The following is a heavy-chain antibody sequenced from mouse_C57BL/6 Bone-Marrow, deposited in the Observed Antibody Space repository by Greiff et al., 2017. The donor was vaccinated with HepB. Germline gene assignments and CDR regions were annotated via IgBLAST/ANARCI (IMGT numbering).Heavy chain of an antibody. CDR2: IHPNSGST. Sequence: QVQLQQPGAELVKPGASVKLSCKASGYTFTSYWMHWVKQRPGQGLEWIGMIHPNSGSTKYNEKFKSKATLTADKSSSTAYMQRSSLTSEDSAVYYCARNVENYGSRLFAYWGQGTLVTVSA. D-gene: IGHD1-1*01. J-gene: IGHJ3*01. CDR1: GYTFTSYW. CDR3: ARNVENYGSRLFAY. V-gene: IGHV1-64*01.